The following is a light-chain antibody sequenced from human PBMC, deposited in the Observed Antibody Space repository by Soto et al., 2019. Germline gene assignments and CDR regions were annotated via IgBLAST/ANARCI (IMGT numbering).Light chain of an antibody. CDR3: SSITRSSTTVV. J-gene: IGLJ2*01. V-gene: IGLV2-14*01. Sequence: QSALTQPASVSGSPGPSITISCTGTNTDVGAYNYVSWSQSHPGKDPALLIYEVSHRPAGFSSRFAGSKSGNVASLTISGLQTEDEADYYCSSITRSSTTVVLGGGTKLTVI. CDR1: NTDVGAYNY. CDR2: EVS.